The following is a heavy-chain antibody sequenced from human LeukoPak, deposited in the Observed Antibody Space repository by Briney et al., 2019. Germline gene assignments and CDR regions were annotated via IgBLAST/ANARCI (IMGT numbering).Heavy chain of an antibody. CDR3: TTDQGGSYYVGY. V-gene: IGHV3-15*01. CDR1: GFTFSNAW. J-gene: IGHJ4*02. CDR2: IKSKTDGGTT. D-gene: IGHD1-26*01. Sequence: PGGSLRLSCAASGFTFSNAWMSWVRQAPGKGLEWVGRIKSKTDGGTTDYAAPVKGRFTISRDDSKNTLYLQMNSLKTEDTAAYYCTTDQGGSYYVGYWGQGTLVTVSS.